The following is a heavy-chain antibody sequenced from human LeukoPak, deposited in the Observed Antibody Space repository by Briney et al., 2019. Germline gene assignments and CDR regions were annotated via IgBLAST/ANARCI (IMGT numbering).Heavy chain of an antibody. CDR1: GYTFTGYG. V-gene: IGHV1-18*01. CDR2: ISAYNGNT. CDR3: ARDSRFTVDTAMVRAQSIDY. J-gene: IGHJ4*02. Sequence: ASVKVSCKASGYTFTGYGISWVRQAPGQGLEWMGWISAYNGNTNYAQKLQGRVTMTTDTSTSTAYMELRSLRSDDTAVYYCARDSRFTVDTAMVRAQSIDYWGQGTLVTVSS. D-gene: IGHD5-18*01.